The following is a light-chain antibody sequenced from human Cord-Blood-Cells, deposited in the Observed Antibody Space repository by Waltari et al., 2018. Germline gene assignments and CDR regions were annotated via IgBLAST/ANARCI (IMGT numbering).Light chain of an antibody. J-gene: IGKJ3*01. CDR1: QGISSY. Sequence: AIRMTQSPSSFSASTGDRVTITCRASQGISSYLAWYQQKPGEAPKLLIYAASTLQSGVPSRFSGSGSGTYFTLTISCLQSEDFATYYCRQYYSYPFSFGPGTKVDIK. CDR2: AAS. V-gene: IGKV1-8*01. CDR3: RQYYSYPFS.